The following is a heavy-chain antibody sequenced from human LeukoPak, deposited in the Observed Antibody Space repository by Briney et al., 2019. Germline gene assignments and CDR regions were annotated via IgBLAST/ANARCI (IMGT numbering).Heavy chain of an antibody. Sequence: ASVKVSCKASGYTFTGYYMHWVRQAPGQGLEWMGYIYPNSGATKYAQKFQGRVTITRNTSISTAYMELSSLRSEDTAVYYCARIDYDSSGSSDWGQGTLVTVSS. CDR3: ARIDYDSSGSSD. CDR1: GYTFTGYY. V-gene: IGHV1-2*02. CDR2: IYPNSGAT. D-gene: IGHD3-22*01. J-gene: IGHJ4*02.